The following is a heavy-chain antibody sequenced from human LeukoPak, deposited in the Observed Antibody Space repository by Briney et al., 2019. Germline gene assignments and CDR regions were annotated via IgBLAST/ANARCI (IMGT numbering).Heavy chain of an antibody. CDR2: IYYSGST. CDR1: GGSISRYY. V-gene: IGHV4-59*01. Sequence: PSETLSLTCTVSGGSISRYYWSWIRQPPGKGLEWIGYIYYSGSTNYNPSLKSRVTISVDTSKNQFSLKLSSVTAADTAVYYCASSPPYYYSGMDVWGQGTTVTVSS. CDR3: ASSPPYYYSGMDV. J-gene: IGHJ6*02.